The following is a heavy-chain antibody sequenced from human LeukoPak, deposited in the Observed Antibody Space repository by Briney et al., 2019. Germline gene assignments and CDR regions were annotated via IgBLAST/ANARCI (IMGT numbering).Heavy chain of an antibody. CDR2: INTNTGNP. CDR1: GYTFTSYA. Sequence: GASVKVSCKASGYTFTSYAMNWVRQAPGQGLEWMGWINTNTGNPTYAQGFTGRFVFSLDTSVSTAYLQISSLKAEDTAVYYCARGDVVVPAAAGYYMDVWGKGTTVTVSS. J-gene: IGHJ6*03. V-gene: IGHV7-4-1*02. CDR3: ARGDVVVPAAAGYYMDV. D-gene: IGHD2-2*01.